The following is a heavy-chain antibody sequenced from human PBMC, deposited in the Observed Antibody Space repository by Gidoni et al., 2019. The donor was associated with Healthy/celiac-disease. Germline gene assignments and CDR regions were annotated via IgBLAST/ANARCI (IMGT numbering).Heavy chain of an antibody. D-gene: IGHD3-10*01. J-gene: IGHJ4*02. CDR3: ASPLWFGDARGASDY. CDR2: ISSSGSSI. CDR1: GFTFSSYE. V-gene: IGHV3-48*03. Sequence: VQLVESGEGLVQPGGYLRLSCSASGFTFSSYEMNWVRQAPGKGLECGSYISSSGSSIYYADSVNGRFTISRDNAKNSLYLQMISLRAEDTAVYYCASPLWFGDARGASDYCGQGTLVTVSS.